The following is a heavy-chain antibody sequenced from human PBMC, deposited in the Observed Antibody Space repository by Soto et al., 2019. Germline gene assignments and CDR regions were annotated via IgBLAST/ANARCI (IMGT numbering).Heavy chain of an antibody. J-gene: IGHJ6*02. CDR1: GGTFSSYA. CDR3: ARGGCSSTSCYGTGAYYYYYYGMDV. D-gene: IGHD2-2*01. Sequence: SVKVSCKASGGTFSSYAISWVRQAPGQGLEWMGGIIPIFGTANYAQKFQGRVTITADESTSTAYMELSSLRSEDTAVYYCARGGCSSTSCYGTGAYYYYYYGMDVWGQGTTVTVSS. V-gene: IGHV1-69*13. CDR2: IIPIFGTA.